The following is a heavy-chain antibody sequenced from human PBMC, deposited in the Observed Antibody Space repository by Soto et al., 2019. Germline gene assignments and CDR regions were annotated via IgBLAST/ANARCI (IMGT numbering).Heavy chain of an antibody. D-gene: IGHD3-10*01. V-gene: IGHV1-3*01. Sequence: ASVKVSFKASGYTFSTFPMHWVRQAAGQNLEWMGWINAANGDTGYSQNFQGRVTITRDTTASTAYMELSGLRSEDTAVYFCARKDYYGSGTYHFDYWGQGTLVTVSS. CDR2: INAANGDT. CDR1: GYTFSTFP. J-gene: IGHJ4*02. CDR3: ARKDYYGSGTYHFDY.